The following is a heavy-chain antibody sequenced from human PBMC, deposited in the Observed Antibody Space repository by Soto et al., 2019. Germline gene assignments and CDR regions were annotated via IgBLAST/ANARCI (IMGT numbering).Heavy chain of an antibody. J-gene: IGHJ5*02. CDR1: GYTFTSYA. CDR3: ANTFSNAYRFAP. CDR2: INAGNGNT. V-gene: IGHV1-3*01. Sequence: QVQLVQSGAEVKKPGASVKVSCQASGYTFTSYAMHWVRQAPGQRLEWMGWINAGNGNTKYSQKFQGRVTITRDTSASTAYMELSSLRSDATAVYYCANTFSNAYRFAPWGQGILVTVSS. D-gene: IGHD3-16*01.